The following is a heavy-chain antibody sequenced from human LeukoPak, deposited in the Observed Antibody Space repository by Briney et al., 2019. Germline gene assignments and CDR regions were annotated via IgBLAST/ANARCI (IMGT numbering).Heavy chain of an antibody. CDR1: GFTVSSNY. Sequence: TGGSLRLSCAASGFTVSSNYMSWVRQAPGKGLEWVSVIYSGGSTYYADSVKGRFTISRDNSKNTLYLQMNSLRAEDTAVYYCARATSYDSSGYYADYWGQGTLVTVSS. CDR3: ARATSYDSSGYYADY. D-gene: IGHD3-22*01. J-gene: IGHJ4*02. V-gene: IGHV3-66*01. CDR2: IYSGGST.